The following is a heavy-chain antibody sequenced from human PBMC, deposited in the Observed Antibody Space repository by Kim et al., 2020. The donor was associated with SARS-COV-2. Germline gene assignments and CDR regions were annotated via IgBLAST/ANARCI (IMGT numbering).Heavy chain of an antibody. V-gene: IGHV4-31*03. D-gene: IGHD3-16*01. CDR2: IFHRGIT. CDR1: GDSIRSGGNY. CDR3: ARDGGGWRRLESLPSPHWYFDL. Sequence: SETLSLTCTVSGDSIRSGGNYWSWIRQHPGKGLEWIGYIFHRGITYYNPSLKSRVTISVDTSKNQFSLKLNSVTAADTAVYYCARDGGGWRRLESLPSPHWYFDLWGRGTLVSVSS. J-gene: IGHJ2*01.